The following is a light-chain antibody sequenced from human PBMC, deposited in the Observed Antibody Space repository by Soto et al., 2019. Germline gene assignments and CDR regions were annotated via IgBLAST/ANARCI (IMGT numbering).Light chain of an antibody. V-gene: IGLV2-14*01. Sequence: QSALTQPASVSGSPGQSITISCTGTSSDVGGYNYVSWYQQHPGTAPKLMIYEVSNRPSGVSSRFSGSKSGNTASLTISGLQAEDEADYYCSSYTSSSTPLVVFGGGTKLTVL. J-gene: IGLJ2*01. CDR1: SSDVGGYNY. CDR3: SSYTSSSTPLVV. CDR2: EVS.